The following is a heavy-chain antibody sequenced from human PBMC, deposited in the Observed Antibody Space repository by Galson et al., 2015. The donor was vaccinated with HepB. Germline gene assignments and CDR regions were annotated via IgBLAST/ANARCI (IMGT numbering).Heavy chain of an antibody. Sequence: SVKVSCKASGYTFTSYYMHWVRQAPGQGLEWMGIINPSGGSTSYAQKFQGRVTMTRDTSTSTVYMELSSLRSEDTAVYYCARDRESIAAAAQAFDIWGQGTMVTVSS. J-gene: IGHJ3*02. CDR3: ARDRESIAAAAQAFDI. CDR1: GYTFTSYY. CDR2: INPSGGST. D-gene: IGHD6-13*01. V-gene: IGHV1-46*03.